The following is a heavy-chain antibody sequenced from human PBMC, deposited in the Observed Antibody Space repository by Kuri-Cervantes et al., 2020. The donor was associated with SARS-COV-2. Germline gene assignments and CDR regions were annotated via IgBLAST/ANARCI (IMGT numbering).Heavy chain of an antibody. CDR2: IKQDGSEK. D-gene: IGHD3-3*01. V-gene: IGHV3-7*01. CDR3: AKDADYDFWTGYNVHYYMDV. J-gene: IGHJ6*03. CDR1: GFTFSSYW. Sequence: GESLKISCAASGFTFSSYWMSWVRQAPGKGLEWVANIKQDGSEKYYVDSVKGRFTISRDNAKNSLYLQMSSLRAEDTAVYYCAKDADYDFWTGYNVHYYMDVWGKGTTVTVSS.